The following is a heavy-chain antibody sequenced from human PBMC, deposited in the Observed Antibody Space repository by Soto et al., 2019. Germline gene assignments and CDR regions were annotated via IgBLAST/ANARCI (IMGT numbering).Heavy chain of an antibody. Sequence: SETLSLTCVVSGDSVTSDDFYWGWIRQPPGKGLEYIAYIYHRGITDSNPSLKSRLTIAVDTSKNQFSLNLASVTAADTAVYYCVRIQGDSARGHFDYWGKGILVTFPS. CDR3: VRIQGDSARGHFDY. V-gene: IGHV4-30-4*08. CDR1: GDSVTSDDFY. J-gene: IGHJ4*02. CDR2: IYHRGIT. D-gene: IGHD5-18*01.